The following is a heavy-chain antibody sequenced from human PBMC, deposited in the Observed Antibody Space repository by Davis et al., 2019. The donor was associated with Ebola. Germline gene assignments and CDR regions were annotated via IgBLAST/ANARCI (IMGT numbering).Heavy chain of an antibody. CDR2: INHSGST. V-gene: IGHV4-34*01. CDR1: GGSFSGYY. CDR3: VLWLVPYFDY. D-gene: IGHD6-19*01. Sequence: SEILSLTCAVYGGSFSGYYWSWIRQPPGKGLEWIGEINHSGSTNYNPSLKSRVTISVDTSKNQFSLKLSSVTAADTAVYYCVLWLVPYFDYWGQGTLVTVSS. J-gene: IGHJ4*02.